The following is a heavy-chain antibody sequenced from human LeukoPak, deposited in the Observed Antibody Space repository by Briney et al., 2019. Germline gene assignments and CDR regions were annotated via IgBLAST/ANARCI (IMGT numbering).Heavy chain of an antibody. CDR2: ISGSSNYI. V-gene: IGHV3-21*01. CDR3: ARGVAYFDC. D-gene: IGHD2-15*01. CDR1: GSTFSSYD. J-gene: IGHJ4*02. Sequence: GGSLRLSCAASGSTFSSYDMNWVRQAPGKGLEWVSSISGSSNYIYYADSVKGRFTISRGNAKNSLFLQMNSLRAEDTAVYYCARGVAYFDCWGQGTLVTVSS.